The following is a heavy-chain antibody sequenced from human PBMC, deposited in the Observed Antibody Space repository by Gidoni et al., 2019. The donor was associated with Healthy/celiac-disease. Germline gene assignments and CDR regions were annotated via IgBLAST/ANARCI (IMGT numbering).Heavy chain of an antibody. J-gene: IGHJ6*02. V-gene: IGHV3-64*01. D-gene: IGHD3-10*01. CDR3: ARAPGSYYYGMDV. CDR2: ISSNGGST. CDR1: GFTFSSYA. Sequence: EVQLVESGRGLVQHGGSLRLSCAASGFTFSSYAMHWVRQAPGKGLEYVSAISSNGGSTDYANSVKGRFTISRDNSKNTLYLQMGSLRAEDMAVYYCARAPGSYYYGMDVWGQGTTVTVSS.